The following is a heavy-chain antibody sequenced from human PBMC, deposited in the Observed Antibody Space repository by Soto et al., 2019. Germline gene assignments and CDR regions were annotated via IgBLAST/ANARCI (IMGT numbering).Heavy chain of an antibody. CDR2: ISSSSSTI. Sequence: GGSLRLSCAASGFTFSSYSMNWVRQAPGKGLEWVSYISSSSSTIYYADSVKGRLHISRDNAKNSLYLQMNSLRAEDTAVYYCASFRGYLTAADELLPWGQGTLVTVSS. CDR3: ASFRGYLTAADELLP. D-gene: IGHD6-13*01. J-gene: IGHJ5*02. CDR1: GFTFSSYS. V-gene: IGHV3-48*01.